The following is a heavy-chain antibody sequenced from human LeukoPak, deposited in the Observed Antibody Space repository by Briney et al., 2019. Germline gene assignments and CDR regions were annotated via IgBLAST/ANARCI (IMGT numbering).Heavy chain of an antibody. CDR3: ARAPLRYQFRRGEPHYD. D-gene: IGHD3-9*01. CDR2: IYSGGST. J-gene: IGHJ4*02. Sequence: GGSLRLSCAASGFTVSSNYMSWVRQAPGKGLEWVSVIYSGGSTYYADSVKGRFTISRDNSKNTLYLQMNSLRAEDTAVYYCARAPLRYQFRRGEPHYDWGQGTLVTVSS. CDR1: GFTVSSNY. V-gene: IGHV3-53*01.